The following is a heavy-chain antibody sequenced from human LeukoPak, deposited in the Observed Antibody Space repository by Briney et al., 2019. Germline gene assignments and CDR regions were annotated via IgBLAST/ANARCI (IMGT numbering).Heavy chain of an antibody. CDR1: GFTFSSYW. CDR2: IKPDGSEE. CDR3: ARDDGIRTVDY. V-gene: IGHV3-7*01. J-gene: IGHJ4*02. Sequence: PGGSLRLSCAASGFTFSSYWMSWVRQAPGKGLEWVANIKPDGSEEYYVDSVKGRFTISRDNAENSLFLQVNSLRADDTAVYYCARDDGIRTVDYWGQGTLVTVHS.